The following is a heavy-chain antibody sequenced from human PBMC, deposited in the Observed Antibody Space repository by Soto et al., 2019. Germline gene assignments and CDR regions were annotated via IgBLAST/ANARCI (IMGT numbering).Heavy chain of an antibody. CDR3: ARDCVYGSDYSGMDV. J-gene: IGHJ6*02. D-gene: IGHD3-10*01. CDR2: IYYSGST. V-gene: IGHV4-31*03. Sequence: QVQLQESGPGLVKPSQTLSLTCTVSGGSISSGGYYWSWIRQHPGKGLEWIGYIYYSGSTYYNPALKRRVTIAVDTSKNLFSLKVSSVTAADTAVYYCARDCVYGSDYSGMDVWGQGTTVTVSS. CDR1: GGSISSGGYY.